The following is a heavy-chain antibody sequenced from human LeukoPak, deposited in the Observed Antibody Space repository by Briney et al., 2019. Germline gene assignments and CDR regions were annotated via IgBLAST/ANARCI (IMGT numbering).Heavy chain of an antibody. D-gene: IGHD2-2*01. CDR2: ISGSGGST. V-gene: IGHV3-23*01. Sequence: PGGSLRLSCAASRFTFSSYGMSWVRQAPGKGLEWVSAISGSGGSTYYADSVKGRFTISRDNSKNTLYLQMNSLRAEDTAVYYCAKTPDKEYCSSTSCYFDYWGQGTLVTVSS. CDR1: RFTFSSYG. J-gene: IGHJ4*02. CDR3: AKTPDKEYCSSTSCYFDY.